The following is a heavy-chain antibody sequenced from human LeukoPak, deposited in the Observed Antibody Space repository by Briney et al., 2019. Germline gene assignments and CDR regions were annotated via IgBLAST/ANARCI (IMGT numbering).Heavy chain of an antibody. CDR1: GFPFSIFA. V-gene: IGHV3-23*01. D-gene: IGHD3-10*01. Sequence: GGPLRLPCAASGFPFSIFAMIGPPEPPGKGLEWFSALSGSGGSIYYADSVKGRFTISRDNSKNTLYLQMNSLRAEDTAVYYCAKHGYYGSGSYFKGVLKKDALDIWGQGTMVTVSS. J-gene: IGHJ3*02. CDR3: AKHGYYGSGSYFKGVLKKDALDI. CDR2: LSGSGGSI.